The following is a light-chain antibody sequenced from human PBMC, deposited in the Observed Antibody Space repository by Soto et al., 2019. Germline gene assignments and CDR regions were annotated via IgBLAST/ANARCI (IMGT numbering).Light chain of an antibody. CDR3: QQYNNWPLT. Sequence: EIVMTQSPATLSVSPGDRAPLSCRASQSVDNDLAWYQQKPGQPPRLLIYDASTRATGIPARFSGSQSGTEFTLTISSLLSEDFAVYSCQQYNNWPLTFGGGTKVDIK. CDR2: DAS. CDR1: QSVDND. V-gene: IGKV3D-15*01. J-gene: IGKJ4*01.